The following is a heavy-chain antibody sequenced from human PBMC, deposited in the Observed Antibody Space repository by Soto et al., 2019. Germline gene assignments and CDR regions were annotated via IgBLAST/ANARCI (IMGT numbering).Heavy chain of an antibody. CDR1: GFTFSSYG. J-gene: IGHJ4*02. V-gene: IGHV3-33*01. D-gene: IGHD6-13*01. Sequence: QVQLVESEGSVVQPGRSLRLSCAASGFTFSSYGMHWVRQAPGKGLEWVAVIWYDGSNKYYADSVKGRFTISRDNSKNTLYLQMNSLRTEDTAVYYCARDRGAAAGTLDYWGQGTLVTVSS. CDR3: ARDRGAAAGTLDY. CDR2: IWYDGSNK.